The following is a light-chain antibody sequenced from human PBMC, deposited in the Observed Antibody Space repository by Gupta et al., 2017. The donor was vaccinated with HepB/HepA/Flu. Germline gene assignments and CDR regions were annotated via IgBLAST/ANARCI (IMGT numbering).Light chain of an antibody. J-gene: IGKJ1*01. V-gene: IGKV1-17*01. CDR3: LQHNRYPRT. CDR1: QDIKND. Sequence: IPLPQSPSSLSGSVGDRVTITCRASQDIKNDLGWYQQKPGKAPKLLIYSASSVQSGVPSRFSGSGSGTEFTLTISSLQPEDFATYYCLQHNRYPRTFGQGTKVEIK. CDR2: SAS.